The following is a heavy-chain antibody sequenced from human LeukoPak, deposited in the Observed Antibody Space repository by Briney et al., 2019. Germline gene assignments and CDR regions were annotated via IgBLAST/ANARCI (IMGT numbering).Heavy chain of an antibody. V-gene: IGHV1-8*01. CDR1: GYTFTSYD. J-gene: IGHJ3*02. D-gene: IGHD1-26*01. CDR3: ASDLGALDAFDI. Sequence: APVKVSCKASGYTFTSYDINWVRQATGQGLEWMGWMNPNSGNTGYAQKFQGRVTMTRNTSISTAYMELSSLRSEDTAVYYCASDLGALDAFDIWGQGTMATVSS. CDR2: MNPNSGNT.